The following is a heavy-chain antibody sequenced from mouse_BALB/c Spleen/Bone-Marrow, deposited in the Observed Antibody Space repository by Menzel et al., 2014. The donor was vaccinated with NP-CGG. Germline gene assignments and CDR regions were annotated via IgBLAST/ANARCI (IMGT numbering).Heavy chain of an antibody. CDR2: VNPNNGGT. CDR1: GYSFTGYY. J-gene: IGHJ4*01. Sequence: VQLQQSGPDLVKPGASVKISCKASGYSFTGYYMHWVKQSHGKSLEWIGRVNPNNGGTSYNQRFKDKAILTVDKSSSTAXXXXXSLTSEXSAVYFXXRYGTYYYAIDYWGQGXSVTVSS. V-gene: IGHV1-26*01. D-gene: IGHD1-1*01. CDR3: XRYGTYYYAIDY.